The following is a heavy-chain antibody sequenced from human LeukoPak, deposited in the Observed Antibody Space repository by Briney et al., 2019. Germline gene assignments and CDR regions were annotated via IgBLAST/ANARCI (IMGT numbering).Heavy chain of an antibody. CDR3: AKDLDAVAGFVFFP. J-gene: IGHJ5*02. V-gene: IGHV3-23*01. CDR1: GFTLSSYA. D-gene: IGHD6-19*01. Sequence: GGSLRLSCAASGFTLSSYAMSWVRQAPGKGLEWVSAISDTGNTYHADSVKGRFTISRDSSKSTLFLQMNRLRPEDAAVYYCAKDLDAVAGFVFFPWGQGTLVTVSS. CDR2: ISDTGNT.